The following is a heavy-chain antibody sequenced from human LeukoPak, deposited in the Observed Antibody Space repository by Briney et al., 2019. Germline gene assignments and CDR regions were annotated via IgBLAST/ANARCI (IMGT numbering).Heavy chain of an antibody. D-gene: IGHD2-15*01. CDR3: ARDPLSPTRQDFDY. V-gene: IGHV1-18*01. CDR2: ISAYNGNT. CDR1: GYTFTSYG. J-gene: IGHJ4*02. Sequence: GASVKVSCRASGYTFTSYGISWVRQAPGQGLEWMGWISAYNGNTNYAQKLQGRVTVTTDTSTSTAYMELRSLRSDDTAVYYCARDPLSPTRQDFDYWGQGTLVTVSS.